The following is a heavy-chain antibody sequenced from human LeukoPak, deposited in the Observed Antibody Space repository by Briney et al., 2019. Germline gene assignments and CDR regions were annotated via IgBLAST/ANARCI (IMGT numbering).Heavy chain of an antibody. D-gene: IGHD1-7*01. J-gene: IGHJ3*02. Sequence: GGSLRLSCAASGFTFSSYSMNWVRQAPGKGLEWVSSISSSSSYIYYADSVKGRFTISRDNAENSLYLQMNSLRAEDTAVYYCARESDWNYVPGAFDIWGQGTMVTVSS. CDR1: GFTFSSYS. CDR3: ARESDWNYVPGAFDI. V-gene: IGHV3-21*01. CDR2: ISSSSSYI.